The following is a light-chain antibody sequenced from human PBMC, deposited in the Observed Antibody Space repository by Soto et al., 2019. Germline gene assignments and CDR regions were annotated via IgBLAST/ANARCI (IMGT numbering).Light chain of an antibody. Sequence: DIQMTQSPSSLSASVGDRVTITCRASQSISSYLNWYQQKPGKAPKLLIYAASSLQSGVPSRFSGSGSGTDFTITISSRQPEDFATYYCQQSYSTPSFGQGTKVEIK. J-gene: IGKJ1*01. CDR2: AAS. CDR3: QQSYSTPS. CDR1: QSISSY. V-gene: IGKV1-39*01.